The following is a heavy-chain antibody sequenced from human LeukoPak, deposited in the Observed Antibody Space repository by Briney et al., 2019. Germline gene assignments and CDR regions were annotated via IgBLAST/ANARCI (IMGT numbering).Heavy chain of an antibody. CDR1: GGSISSGGYY. V-gene: IGHV4-31*03. Sequence: SETLSLTCTVSGGSISSGGYYWSWIRQHPGKGLEWIGFIYYSGGSYYNPSLKSRVTMSLDTSKNQLSLTLSSVTAADAAVYYCARGVGDTARTRFLDYWGQGTLVTVSS. D-gene: IGHD5-18*01. CDR3: ARGVGDTARTRFLDY. J-gene: IGHJ4*02. CDR2: IYYSGGS.